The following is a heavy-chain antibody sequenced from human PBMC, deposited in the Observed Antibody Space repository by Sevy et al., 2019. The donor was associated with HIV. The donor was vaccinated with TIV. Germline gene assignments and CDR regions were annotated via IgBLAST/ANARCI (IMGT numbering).Heavy chain of an antibody. V-gene: IGHV3-21*05. Sequence: GGSLRLSCSASGFDFFNVWMTWVRQAPGKGLEWLSYISTGTDHIYYADSAKGRFTISRDDAKNSVYLEMKSLRDQDTALYYCVRRGVDAYNVYFDLWGQGTLVTVSS. CDR3: VRRGVDAYNVYFDL. CDR1: GFDFFNVW. D-gene: IGHD3-10*01. CDR2: ISTGTDHI. J-gene: IGHJ4*02.